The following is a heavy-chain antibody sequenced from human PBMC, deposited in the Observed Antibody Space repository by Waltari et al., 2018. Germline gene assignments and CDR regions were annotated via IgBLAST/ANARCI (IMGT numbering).Heavy chain of an antibody. V-gene: IGHV3-7*04. CDR1: GFSLRSYW. CDR2: IEQDGREK. D-gene: IGHD6-13*01. Sequence: EVQLAESGGGLVRPGGSLRLSCAASGFSLRSYWMNWVRQAPGDGLEWGTNIEQDGREKYYVDSVKGRFTISRDNSKNSVYLQMNSLRAEDTAVYYCARGSPDMSAAGPDYWGQGTLVVVSS. CDR3: ARGSPDMSAAGPDY. J-gene: IGHJ4*02.